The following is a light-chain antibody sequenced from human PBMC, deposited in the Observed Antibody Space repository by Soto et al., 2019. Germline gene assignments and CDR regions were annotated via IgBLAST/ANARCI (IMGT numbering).Light chain of an antibody. Sequence: QSALAQPASVSGSPGQSITISCTGTSSDIGGCNYVSWYQQHPGKAPKLMIYKVYDRPSGVSNRFSGSKSGNTASLTISGLQAEDEADYYCTSYGSSDTLLFGGGTKVTVL. V-gene: IGLV2-14*01. CDR1: SSDIGGCNY. CDR2: KVY. CDR3: TSYGSSDTLL. J-gene: IGLJ2*01.